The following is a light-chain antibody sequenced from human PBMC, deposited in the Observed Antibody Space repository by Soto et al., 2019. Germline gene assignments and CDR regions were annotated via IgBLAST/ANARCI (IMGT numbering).Light chain of an antibody. J-gene: IGKJ1*01. CDR1: QGISSY. CDR2: DAS. CDR3: QQYSSYWT. V-gene: IGKV1D-8*03. Sequence: VILMTQSPSLLSASKGDIVTIICRMSQGISSYLAWYQQIPGKAPKLLIHDASSLQGGVPSRFSGSGSGTEFTLTISGLQPDDFSTYYCQQYSSYWTFGQGTRLIS.